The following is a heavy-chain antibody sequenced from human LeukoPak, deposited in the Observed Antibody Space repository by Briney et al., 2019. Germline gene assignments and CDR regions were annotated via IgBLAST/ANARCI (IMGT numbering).Heavy chain of an antibody. Sequence: GGSLRLSCAASGFTFSSYSMNWVRQAPGKGLEWVSSISSSSSYIYYADSVKGRFTISRDNAKNSLYLQMNSLRAEDTAVYYCAGGGPYYDSSGQIYFDYWGQGTLVTVSS. V-gene: IGHV3-21*01. CDR1: GFTFSSYS. D-gene: IGHD3-22*01. CDR3: AGGGPYYDSSGQIYFDY. CDR2: ISSSSSYI. J-gene: IGHJ4*02.